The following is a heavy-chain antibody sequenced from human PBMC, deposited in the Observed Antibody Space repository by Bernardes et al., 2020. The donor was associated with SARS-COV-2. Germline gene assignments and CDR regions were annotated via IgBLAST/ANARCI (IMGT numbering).Heavy chain of an antibody. V-gene: IGHV1-2*02. CDR2: INCQTGGT. CDR3: TRDRKNYVWGPYRNDAMDV. Sequence: ASVKVSCKASGYSFTGYYMQWVRQAPGQGLEWMGWINCQTGGTNYAQKFQGRVTLTRDTSITTAYMELSRLRSDDTAVYYCTRDRKNYVWGPYRNDAMDVWGQGTTITVSS. D-gene: IGHD3-16*02. J-gene: IGHJ6*02. CDR1: GYSFTGYY.